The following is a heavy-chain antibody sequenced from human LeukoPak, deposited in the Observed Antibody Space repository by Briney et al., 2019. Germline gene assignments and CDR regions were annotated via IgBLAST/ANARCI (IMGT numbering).Heavy chain of an antibody. V-gene: IGHV4-39*01. D-gene: IGHD4-17*01. CDR3: ARHDYGDYGGLDY. CDR2: IYYSGST. Sequence: SETLSLTCTVSGGSISSSSYYWGWIRQPPGKGLEWTGSIYYSGSTYYNPSLKSRVTISVDTSKNQFSLKLSSVTAADTAVYYCARHDYGDYGGLDYWGQGTLVTVSS. CDR1: GGSISSSSYY. J-gene: IGHJ4*02.